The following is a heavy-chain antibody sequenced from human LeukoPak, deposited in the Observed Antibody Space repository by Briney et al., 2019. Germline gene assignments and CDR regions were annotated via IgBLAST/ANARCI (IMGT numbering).Heavy chain of an antibody. J-gene: IGHJ3*01. CDR3: ARLRAMAGHRGGFDF. Sequence: SETLSLTCAVSGDSISYHNYYWHWIRQPPGKGLEWIGPVYYTGNTYYNPSLKSRVAISVYTSKNQFSLQLTSMTAADTAVYYCARLRAMAGHRGGFDFWGRGTMVTVSS. CDR2: VYYTGNT. V-gene: IGHV4-39*01. CDR1: GDSISYHNYY. D-gene: IGHD6-19*01.